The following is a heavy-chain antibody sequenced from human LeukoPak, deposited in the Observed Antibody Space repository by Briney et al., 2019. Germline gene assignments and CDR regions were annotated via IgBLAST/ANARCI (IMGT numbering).Heavy chain of an antibody. CDR1: GGSISSGDYY. CDR3: ARATLHEIIMVAAATGWFDP. J-gene: IGHJ5*02. V-gene: IGHV4-30-4*01. CDR2: IYYSGST. Sequence: SQTLSLTCTVSGGSISSGDYYWTWIRQPPGKGLEWIGYIYYSGSTYYNPSLKSRVTISVDTSKNKFSLKLRSVTAADTAVYYCARATLHEIIMVAAATGWFDPWGQGTLVTVSS. D-gene: IGHD2-15*01.